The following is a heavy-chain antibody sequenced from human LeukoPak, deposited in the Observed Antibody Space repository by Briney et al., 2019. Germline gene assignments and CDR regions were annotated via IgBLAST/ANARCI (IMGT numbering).Heavy chain of an antibody. D-gene: IGHD2-2*01. J-gene: IGHJ4*02. CDR1: GGTFSSYA. V-gene: IGHV1-69*05. Sequence: GASVKVSCKASGGTFSSYAISWVRQAPGQGLEWMGGIIPIFGTANYAQKFQGRVTITTDESTSTAYMELSSLRSEDTAVYYCAMTTYCSSTSRYERPFDYWGQGTLVTGSS. CDR3: AMTTYCSSTSRYERPFDY. CDR2: IIPIFGTA.